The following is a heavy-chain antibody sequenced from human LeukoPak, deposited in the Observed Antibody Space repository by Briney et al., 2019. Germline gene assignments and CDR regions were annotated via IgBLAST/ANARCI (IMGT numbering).Heavy chain of an antibody. J-gene: IGHJ4*02. CDR2: ISYDGSNK. CDR1: GFTFSNYG. CDR3: AGYYFDY. V-gene: IGHV3-30*03. Sequence: GGSLSLSCAASGFTFSNYGMHWVRQAPGKGLEWVAVISYDGSNKYYADSVKGRFTISRDNSKNTLYLQMNSLRAEDTAVYYCAGYYFDYWGQGTLVTVSS.